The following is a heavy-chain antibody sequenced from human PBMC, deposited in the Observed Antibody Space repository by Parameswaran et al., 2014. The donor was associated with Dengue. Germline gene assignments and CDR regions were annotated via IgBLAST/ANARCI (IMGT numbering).Heavy chain of an antibody. CDR2: IYYSGST. D-gene: IGHD3-22*01. J-gene: IGHJ4*02. CDR3: ARGSIPYYYDSSGDYFDY. V-gene: IGHV4-39*07. Sequence: PGKGLEWIGSIYYSGSTYYNPSLKSRVTISVDTSKNQFSLKLSSVTAADTAVYYCARGSIPYYYDSSGDYFDYWGQGTLVTVSS.